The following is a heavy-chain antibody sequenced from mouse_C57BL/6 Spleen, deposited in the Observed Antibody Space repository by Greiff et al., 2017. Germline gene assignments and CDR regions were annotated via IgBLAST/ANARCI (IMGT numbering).Heavy chain of an antibody. CDR2: IDPSDSET. Sequence: QVQLQQPGAELVRPGSSVKLSCKASGYTFTSYWMHWVKQRPIQGLEWIGNIDPSDSETHYNQKFKDKATLTVDKSSSTAYMQLSSLPSEDSAVYYCARYGPNYGYAMDYWGQGTSVTVSS. CDR3: ARYGPNYGYAMDY. CDR1: GYTFTSYW. J-gene: IGHJ4*01. D-gene: IGHD1-1*01. V-gene: IGHV1-52*01.